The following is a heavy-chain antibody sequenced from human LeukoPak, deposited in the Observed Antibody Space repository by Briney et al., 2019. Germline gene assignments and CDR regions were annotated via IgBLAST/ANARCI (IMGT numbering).Heavy chain of an antibody. D-gene: IGHD5-24*01. CDR2: INSDGSST. CDR3: ARDRRDGNCLGY. CDR1: GFTFSSYW. J-gene: IGHJ4*02. Sequence: PGGSLRLSCAASGFTFSSYWMHWVRQAPGKGLVWVSRINSDGSSTSYADSVKGRFTISRDNAKNTVYLQMNSLRAEDTSVYYCARDRRDGNCLGYWGQGTQVTVSS. V-gene: IGHV3-74*01.